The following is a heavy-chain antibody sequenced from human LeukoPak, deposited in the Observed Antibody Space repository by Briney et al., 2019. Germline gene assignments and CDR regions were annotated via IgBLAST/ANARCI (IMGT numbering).Heavy chain of an antibody. V-gene: IGHV3-7*01. CDR1: GFTFSSYW. CDR3: AREGTRGLFDS. D-gene: IGHD1/OR15-1a*01. CDR2: INLDGSEK. Sequence: GGSLRLSCAASGFTFSSYWMSWVRQAPGKGLEWEADINLDGSEKYYVDSVKGRFTISRDNAKNSLNLHMNSLRAEDTAVYYCAREGTRGLFDSWGQGTLVTVSS. J-gene: IGHJ4*02.